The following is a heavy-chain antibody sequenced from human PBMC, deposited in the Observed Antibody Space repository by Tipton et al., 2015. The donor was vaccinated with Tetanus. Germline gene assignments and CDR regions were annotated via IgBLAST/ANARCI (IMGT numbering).Heavy chain of an antibody. Sequence: TLSLTCTVSGGSISSYYWSWIRQPAGKGLEWIGRIYSSGSTHYNPSLKSRVTISEDTSKNQFSLKLSSVTAADTAVYYCARDRGLTTSGGIGMDVWGQGTTVTVAS. CDR3: ARDRGLTTSGGIGMDV. V-gene: IGHV4-4*07. D-gene: IGHD3-22*01. CDR1: GGSISSYY. CDR2: IYSSGST. J-gene: IGHJ6*02.